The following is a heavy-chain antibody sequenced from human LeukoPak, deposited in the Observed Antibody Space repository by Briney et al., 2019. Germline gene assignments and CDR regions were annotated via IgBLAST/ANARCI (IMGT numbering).Heavy chain of an antibody. D-gene: IGHD2-15*01. CDR2: IIPIFGTA. J-gene: IGHJ4*02. V-gene: IGHV1-69*05. Sequence: GASVKVSCKASGGTFSSYAISWVRQAPGQGLEWMGGIIPIFGTANYAQKFQGRVTITTDESTSTAYMELSSLRSEDTAVYYCARLDTPFNIVAANQASNGANYWGQGTLVTVSS. CDR1: GGTFSSYA. CDR3: ARLDTPFNIVAANQASNGANY.